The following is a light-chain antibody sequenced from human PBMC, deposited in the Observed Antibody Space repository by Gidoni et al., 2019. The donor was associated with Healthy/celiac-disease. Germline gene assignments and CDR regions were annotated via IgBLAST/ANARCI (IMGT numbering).Light chain of an antibody. V-gene: IGKV1-13*02. Sequence: AIKLIQSPSSLSASVGDRVTITCRASQGISSALAWYQQKPGKAPKLLIYDASSLESGVPSRFSGSGSGTDFTLTISSLQPEDFATYYCQQFNSYPVTFGQGTKLEIK. CDR2: DAS. CDR1: QGISSA. J-gene: IGKJ2*01. CDR3: QQFNSYPVT.